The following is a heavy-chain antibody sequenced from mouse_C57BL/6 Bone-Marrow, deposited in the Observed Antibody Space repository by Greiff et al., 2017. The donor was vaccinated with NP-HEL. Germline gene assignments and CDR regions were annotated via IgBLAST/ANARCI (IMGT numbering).Heavy chain of an antibody. J-gene: IGHJ2*01. CDR1: GYTFTSYW. CDR3: ASITTVVFDY. CDR2: IYPSDSET. V-gene: IGHV1-61*01. Sequence: VQLQQPGAELVRPGSSVKLSCKASGYTFTSYWMDWVKQRPGQGLEWIGNIYPSDSETHYNQKFKDKATLTVNKSSSTAYMQLSILTSEDSAVYYCASITTVVFDYWGQGTTLTVSS. D-gene: IGHD1-1*01.